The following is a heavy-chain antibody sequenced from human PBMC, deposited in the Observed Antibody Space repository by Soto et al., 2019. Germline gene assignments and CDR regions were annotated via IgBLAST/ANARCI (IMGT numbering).Heavy chain of an antibody. CDR3: ARLPKGSLVTA. V-gene: IGHV1-18*04. CDR1: GYTFNSHG. J-gene: IGHJ4*02. CDR2: INTYSGKT. D-gene: IGHD2-21*02. Sequence: QVHLVQSGGEVKKPGTSVKVSCKASGYTFNSHGISWVRQAPGRGLEWMGWINTYSGKTNYAQKFQGRVTMTTTTPTNTTYLELRSLRSGDTAVYYCARLPKGSLVTAWGQGTLVTVSS.